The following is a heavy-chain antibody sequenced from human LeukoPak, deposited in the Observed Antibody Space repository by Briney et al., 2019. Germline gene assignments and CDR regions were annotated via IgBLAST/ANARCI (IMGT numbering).Heavy chain of an antibody. V-gene: IGHV4-39*07. J-gene: IGHJ4*02. CDR3: ARGAYGDYGPN. CDR1: GGSISSSSYY. CDR2: IYYSGST. Sequence: TSETLSLTCTVSGGSISSSSYYWGWIRQPPGKGLEWIGSIYYSGSTYYNPSLKSRVTISVDTSKNQFSLKLSSVTAADTAVYYCARGAYGDYGPNWGQGTLVTVSS. D-gene: IGHD4-17*01.